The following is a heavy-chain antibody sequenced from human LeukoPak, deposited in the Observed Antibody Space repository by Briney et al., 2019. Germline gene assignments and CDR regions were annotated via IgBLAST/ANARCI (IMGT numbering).Heavy chain of an antibody. CDR3: ARGRGAARRRPFDY. D-gene: IGHD6-6*01. J-gene: IGHJ4*02. CDR2: INHSGST. V-gene: IGHV4-34*01. Sequence: SETLSLTCAVYGGSFSGYYWSWIRQPPGKGLEWIGEINHSGSTNHNPSLKSRVTISVDTSKNQFSLKLSSVTAADTAVYYCARGRGAARRRPFDYWGQGTLVTVSS. CDR1: GGSFSGYY.